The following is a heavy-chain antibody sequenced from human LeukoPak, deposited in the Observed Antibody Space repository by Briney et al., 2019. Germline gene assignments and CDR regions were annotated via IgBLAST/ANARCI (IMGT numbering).Heavy chain of an antibody. CDR2: IYNDGSST. J-gene: IGHJ3*02. CDR3: ARVRGGSGRSYAADAFDI. V-gene: IGHV3-74*01. Sequence: GGSLRLSCAASGFTFRHYWMHWVRQAPGKGLVWVSRIYNDGSSTSYADSGKGRFTISRDNAKSTLYLQMNSLRAEDTAVYYCARVRGGSGRSYAADAFDIWGQGTMVTVSS. CDR1: GFTFRHYW. D-gene: IGHD1-26*01.